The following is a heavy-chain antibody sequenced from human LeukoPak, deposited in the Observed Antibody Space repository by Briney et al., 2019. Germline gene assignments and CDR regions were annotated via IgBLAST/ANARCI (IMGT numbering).Heavy chain of an antibody. D-gene: IGHD3-16*01. Sequence: ASVKVSCKASGCTFTSYDINWVRQASGQGLEWMGWMNPNSGNTDYAQKFQGRVTFTRDTSITTAYMELSSLRSDDTAVYYCARAPHRNLLLNYDYVFDYWGQGTLVTVSS. CDR3: ARAPHRNLLLNYDYVFDY. J-gene: IGHJ4*02. V-gene: IGHV1-8*03. CDR1: GCTFTSYD. CDR2: MNPNSGNT.